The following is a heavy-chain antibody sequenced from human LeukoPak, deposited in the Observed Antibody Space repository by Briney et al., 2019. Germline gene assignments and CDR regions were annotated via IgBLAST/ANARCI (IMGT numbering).Heavy chain of an antibody. D-gene: IGHD4-11*01. Sequence: PGGSLRLYCVASGFTFDHYGMHWVRQAPGKGLEWVAVIWHDGSSQYYADSVKGRFTISRDNSMNTLYLQMNSPRAGDTAVYYCAKDAQRGFDYSNSLESWGQGTLVTVSS. CDR1: GFTFDHYG. CDR2: IWHDGSSQ. CDR3: AKDAQRGFDYSNSLES. V-gene: IGHV3-33*06. J-gene: IGHJ5*01.